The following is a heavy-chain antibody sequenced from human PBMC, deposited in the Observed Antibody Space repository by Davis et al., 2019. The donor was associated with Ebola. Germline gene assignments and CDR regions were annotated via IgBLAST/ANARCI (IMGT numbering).Heavy chain of an antibody. V-gene: IGHV4-59*08. CDR2: IYYSGST. J-gene: IGHJ2*01. D-gene: IGHD6-19*01. CDR1: GGSVSNYY. Sequence: MPSETLSLTCTVSGGSVSNYYWSWIRQPPGKGLEWIGYIYYSGSTYYNPSLKSRLTISVDTSKNQFSLKLSSVTAADTAVYYCARRNSGWYFDLWGRGTLVTVSS. CDR3: ARRNSGWYFDL.